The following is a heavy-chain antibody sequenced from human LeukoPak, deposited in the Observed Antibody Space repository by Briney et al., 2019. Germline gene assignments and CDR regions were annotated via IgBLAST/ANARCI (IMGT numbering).Heavy chain of an antibody. D-gene: IGHD3-22*01. J-gene: IGHJ3*02. CDR1: GFTFSSYW. CDR3: ARAPYYYDTSGFLI. CDR2: INSDGSST. Sequence: GGSLRLSCAASGFTFSSYWMHWVRQAPGKGLVWVSRINSDGSSTTYADSVKGRFTISRDNAKNTLYLQMNSQRAEDTAVYYCARAPYYYDTSGFLIWGQGTMVTVSS. V-gene: IGHV3-74*01.